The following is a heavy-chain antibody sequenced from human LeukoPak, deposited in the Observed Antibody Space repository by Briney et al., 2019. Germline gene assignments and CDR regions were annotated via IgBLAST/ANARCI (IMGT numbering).Heavy chain of an antibody. CDR1: GYSFNTYW. V-gene: IGHV5-51*01. CDR3: ARLLFDSSGYSGYFQY. J-gene: IGHJ1*01. D-gene: IGHD3-22*01. Sequence: GESLKISCKVSGYSFNTYWIGWVRQMPGKGLEWMGIIYPGDSDVRYSPSFQGQVTMSADKSISTAYLQWSSLKASDTAMYYCARLLFDSSGYSGYFQYWGQGTLVTVSS. CDR2: IYPGDSDV.